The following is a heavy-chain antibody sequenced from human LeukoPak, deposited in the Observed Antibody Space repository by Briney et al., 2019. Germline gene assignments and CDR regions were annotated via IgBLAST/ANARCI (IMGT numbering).Heavy chain of an antibody. J-gene: IGHJ4*02. CDR3: AKDSIAAAGGFDY. V-gene: IGHV3-30*18. CDR1: GFTFSSYG. CDR2: ISYDGSNK. D-gene: IGHD6-13*01. Sequence: GRSLRPSCAASGFTFSSYGMHWVRQAPGKGLEWVAVISYDGSNKYYADSVKGRFTISRDNSKNTLYLQMNSLRAEDTAVYYCAKDSIAAAGGFDYWGQGTLVTVSS.